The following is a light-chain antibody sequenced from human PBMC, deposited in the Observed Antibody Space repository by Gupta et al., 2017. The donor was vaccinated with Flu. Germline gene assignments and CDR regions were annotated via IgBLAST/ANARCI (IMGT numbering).Light chain of an antibody. V-gene: IGKV3-11*01. CDR1: QSVSSY. J-gene: IGKJ4*01. Sequence: TLSLSPGERATLSCRASQSVSSYLAWYQQKLGQAPRLLIYDASNRATGIPARFSGSGSGTDFTLTISSLEPEDFAVYYCQLRSNLLTFGGGTKVEIK. CDR3: QLRSNLLT. CDR2: DAS.